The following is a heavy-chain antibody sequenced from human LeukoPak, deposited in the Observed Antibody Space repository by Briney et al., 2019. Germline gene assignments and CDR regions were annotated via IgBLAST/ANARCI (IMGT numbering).Heavy chain of an antibody. J-gene: IGHJ4*02. V-gene: IGHV3-13*01. CDR2: IGTAGDT. CDR1: GFTFSDYD. Sequence: GESLRLSCAASGFTFSDYDMYWVRQSTGKGLEWVSAIGTAGDTYYPGSVKGRFTISRENAKNSLYLQMNSLRVGDTAVYYCVRGPYCSGGSCYGHFDYWGQGTLVTASS. D-gene: IGHD2-15*01. CDR3: VRGPYCSGGSCYGHFDY.